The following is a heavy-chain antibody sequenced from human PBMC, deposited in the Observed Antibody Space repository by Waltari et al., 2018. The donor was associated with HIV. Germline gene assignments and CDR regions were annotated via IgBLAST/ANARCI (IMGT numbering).Heavy chain of an antibody. CDR3: ARGRLDY. CDR2: INHSGAT. CDR1: GGSFSGYY. Sequence: QVQLQQWGAGLFKTSGTLSLTCAVYGGSFSGYYWSWIRQSSGKRLEWIGEINHSGATNYNPSLKRRVTISVDTSKNQCSIKLSSVTAAETAVYYCARGRLDYWGQGTLVTVSS. J-gene: IGHJ4*02. V-gene: IGHV4-34*01.